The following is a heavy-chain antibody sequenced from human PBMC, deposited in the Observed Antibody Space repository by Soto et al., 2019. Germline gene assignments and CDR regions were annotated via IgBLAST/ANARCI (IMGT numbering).Heavy chain of an antibody. CDR3: ARDREYSSSYFGTYYYYGMDV. CDR2: ISSSGSTI. V-gene: IGHV3-48*03. Sequence: GSLRLSCAASGFTFSSYEMNWVRQAPGKGLEWVSYISSSGSTIYYADSVKGRFTISRDNAKNSLYLQMNGLRAEDTAVYHCARDREYSSSYFGTYYYYGMDVWGQGTTVTVSS. D-gene: IGHD6-6*01. CDR1: GFTFSSYE. J-gene: IGHJ6*02.